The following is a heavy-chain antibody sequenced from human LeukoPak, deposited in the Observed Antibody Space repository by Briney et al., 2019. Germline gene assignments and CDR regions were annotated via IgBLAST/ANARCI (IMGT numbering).Heavy chain of an antibody. CDR1: GYTFTGYY. J-gene: IGHJ3*02. CDR3: ARDSLFCPPTALCAFDI. D-gene: IGHD3-3*02. CDR2: ISAYNGNT. Sequence: ASVKASCKASGYTFTGYYMHWVRQAPGQGLEWMGWISAYNGNTNYAQKLQGRVTMTTDTSTTTVYMELSSLRSEDTAVYYCARDSLFCPPTALCAFDIWGQGTMVTVSS. V-gene: IGHV1-18*04.